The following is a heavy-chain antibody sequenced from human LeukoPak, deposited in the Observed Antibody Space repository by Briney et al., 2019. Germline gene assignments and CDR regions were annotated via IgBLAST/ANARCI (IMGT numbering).Heavy chain of an antibody. J-gene: IGHJ6*03. CDR3: ARGDRFASTNGVWTDYYYYMDV. CDR2: MNPNSGNT. Sequence: ASVKVSCKASRYTFTSYDINWVRQATGQGLEWMGWMNPNSGNTGYAQKFQGRVTMTRNTSISTAYMELSSLRSEDTAVYYCARGDRFASTNGVWTDYYYYMDVWGKGTTVTVSS. CDR1: RYTFTSYD. D-gene: IGHD2-8*01. V-gene: IGHV1-8*01.